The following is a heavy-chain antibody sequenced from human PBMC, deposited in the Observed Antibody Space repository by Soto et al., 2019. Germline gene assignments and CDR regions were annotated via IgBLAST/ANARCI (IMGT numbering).Heavy chain of an antibody. CDR1: GGSISSGGYY. CDR2: IYYSGST. CDR3: ASSTIFRPFDY. J-gene: IGHJ4*02. D-gene: IGHD3-3*01. Sequence: SETLSLTCTVSGGSISSGGYYWSWIRQHPGKGLEWIGYIYYSGSTYYNPSLKSRVTISVDTSKNQFSLKLSSVTAADTAVYHCASSTIFRPFDYWGQGTLVTVSS. V-gene: IGHV4-31*03.